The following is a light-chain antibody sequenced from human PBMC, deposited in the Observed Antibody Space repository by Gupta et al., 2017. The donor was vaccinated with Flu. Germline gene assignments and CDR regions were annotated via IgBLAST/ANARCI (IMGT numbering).Light chain of an antibody. CDR1: QSLTFSDGNTY. J-gene: IGKJ2*03. CDR3: MQGSAGGSS. V-gene: IGKV2-30*01. CDR2: KVS. Sequence: VVMTQSPLSLPGTLGHPASISSRASQSLTFSDGNTYLNWFQQWSVQSPRSVIYKVSNRDSGVPDRFSPTMSGTDFTLTMSRVDAEDVSIFYSMQGSAGGSSF.